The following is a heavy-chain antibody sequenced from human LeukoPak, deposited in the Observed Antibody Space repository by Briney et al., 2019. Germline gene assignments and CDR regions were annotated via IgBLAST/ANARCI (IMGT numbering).Heavy chain of an antibody. J-gene: IGHJ4*02. V-gene: IGHV4-34*01. CDR3: ARAPYYYDSSGYTY. CDR1: GGSFSGYY. CDR2: INHSGST. Sequence: SETLSLTCAVYGGSFSGYYWSWIRQPPGKGLEWIGEINHSGSTNYNPSLKSRVTISVDTSKNQFSLKLSSVTAADTAVYYCARAPYYYDSSGYTYWGRGTQVTVSS. D-gene: IGHD3-22*01.